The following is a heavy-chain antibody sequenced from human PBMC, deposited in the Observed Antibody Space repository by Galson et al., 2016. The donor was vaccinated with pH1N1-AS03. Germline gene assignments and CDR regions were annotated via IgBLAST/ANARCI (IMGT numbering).Heavy chain of an antibody. CDR1: GFTFSSYG. D-gene: IGHD1-26*01. CDR2: ISYDGSNK. V-gene: IGHV3-30*18. CDR3: AKDPASGEVWDILGALNWFDP. Sequence: SLRLSCAASGFTFSSYGMHWVRQAPGKGPEWVAVISYDGSNKYYADSVKGRFTISRDNSKNTLYLQRNSLRAEDTAVYYCAKDPASGEVWDILGALNWFDPWGQGTLVTVSS. J-gene: IGHJ5*02.